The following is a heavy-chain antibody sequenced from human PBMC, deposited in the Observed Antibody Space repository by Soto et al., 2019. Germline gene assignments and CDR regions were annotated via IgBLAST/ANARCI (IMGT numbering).Heavy chain of an antibody. CDR3: VGDPYYYDSSGYPYYFDY. CDR2: ISYDGSNK. D-gene: IGHD3-22*01. CDR1: GFTFSSYG. V-gene: IGHV3-30*03. J-gene: IGHJ4*02. Sequence: QVQLVESGGGVVQPGRSLRLSCAASGFTFSSYGMHWVRQAPGKGLEWVAVISYDGSNKYYADSVKGRFTISRDNSKNTLYLQMNSLRAEDTAVYYCVGDPYYYDSSGYPYYFDYWGQGTLVTVSS.